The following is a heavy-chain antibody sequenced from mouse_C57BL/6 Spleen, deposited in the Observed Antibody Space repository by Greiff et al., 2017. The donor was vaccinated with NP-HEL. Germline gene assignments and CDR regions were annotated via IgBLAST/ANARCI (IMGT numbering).Heavy chain of an antibody. CDR1: GYTFTSYW. V-gene: IGHV1-72*01. D-gene: IGHD2-4*01. CDR3: ARYDYDVTMDY. CDR2: IDPNSGGT. J-gene: IGHJ4*01. Sequence: QVQLQQPGAELVKPGASVKLSCKASGYTFTSYWMHWVKQRPGRGLERIGRIDPNSGGTKYNEKFKSKATLTVDKPSSTAYMQLSSLTSEDSAVYYCARYDYDVTMDYWGQGTSVTVSS.